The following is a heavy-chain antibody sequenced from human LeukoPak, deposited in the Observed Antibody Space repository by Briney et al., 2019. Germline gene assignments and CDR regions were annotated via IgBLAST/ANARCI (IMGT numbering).Heavy chain of an antibody. V-gene: IGHV1-69*13. J-gene: IGHJ5*02. CDR2: IIPIFGTA. D-gene: IGHD3-3*01. CDR1: GGTFSSYA. Sequence: ASVKVSCKASGGTFSSYAISWVRQAPGQGLEWMGGIIPIFGTANYAQKFQGRVTITADESTSTAYMELRSLGSEDTAVYYCARGRDTYYDFWSGYNSWFDPWGQGTLVTVSS. CDR3: ARGRDTYYDFWSGYNSWFDP.